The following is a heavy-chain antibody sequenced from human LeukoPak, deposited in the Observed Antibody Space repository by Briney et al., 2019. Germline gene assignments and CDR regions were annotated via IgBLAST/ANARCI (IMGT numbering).Heavy chain of an antibody. CDR2: ISGSESST. CDR1: GFTFSSYA. V-gene: IGHV3-23*01. D-gene: IGHD2/OR15-2a*01. CDR3: ARANALFY. J-gene: IGHJ4*02. Sequence: GGSLRLSCAASGFTFSSYAMSWVRQAPGKGLEWVSAISGSESSTYYADSVKGRFTISRDNAKNTLYLQMNSLRAEDTAVYYCARANALFYWGQGTLVTVSS.